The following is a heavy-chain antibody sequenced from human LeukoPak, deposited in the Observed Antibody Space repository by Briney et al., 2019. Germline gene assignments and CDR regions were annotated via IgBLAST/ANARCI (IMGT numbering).Heavy chain of an antibody. CDR1: GYTFTSYG. V-gene: IGHV1-2*02. CDR3: ARDGDFHRGMDV. CDR2: ISAYSGGT. Sequence: ASVKVSCKASGYTFTSYGISWVRQAPGQGLEWMGWISAYSGGTNYAQKFQGRVTMTRDTSISTAYMELSRLRSDDTAVYYCARDGDFHRGMDVWGQGTTVTVSS. J-gene: IGHJ6*02. D-gene: IGHD2-21*02.